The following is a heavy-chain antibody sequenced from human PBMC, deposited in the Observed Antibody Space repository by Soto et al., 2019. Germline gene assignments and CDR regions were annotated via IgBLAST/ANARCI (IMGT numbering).Heavy chain of an antibody. D-gene: IGHD1-26*01. V-gene: IGHV3-9*01. CDR2: ISWNSGSI. CDR1: GFTFDDYA. CDR3: ASRSGWELPFDY. J-gene: IGHJ4*02. Sequence: GGSLRLSCAASGFTFDDYAMHWVRQAPGKGLEWVSGISWNSGSIGYVDSVKGRFTISRDNAKNSLYLQMNSLRAEDTALYYCASRSGWELPFDYWGQGTLVTVSS.